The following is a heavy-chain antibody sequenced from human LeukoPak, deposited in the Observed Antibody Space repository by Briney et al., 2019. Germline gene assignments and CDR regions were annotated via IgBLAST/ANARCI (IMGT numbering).Heavy chain of an antibody. CDR2: ITGSSSSK. CDR3: ARPTTSGWYPH. CDR1: GFTFSDYD. D-gene: IGHD6-19*01. Sequence: GGSLRLSCAASGFTFSDYDMNWIRQAPGTGLEWVSYITGSSSSKYYADSVKGRFTISRDNAKNSLYLQMNSLRAEDTAAYYCARPTTSGWYPHWGQGTMVTVSS. V-gene: IGHV3-48*01. J-gene: IGHJ3*01.